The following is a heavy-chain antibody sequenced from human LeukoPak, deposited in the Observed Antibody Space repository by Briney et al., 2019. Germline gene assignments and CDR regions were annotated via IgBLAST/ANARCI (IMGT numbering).Heavy chain of an antibody. Sequence: ASVKVSCKASGYTFTGYYMHWVRQAPGQGLEWVGWINPDSGGTNYAQKFQGRITMTRDTSIRTAYMELSRLRSDDTAVYYCARVDDRGHYYDSSGPRKLFDYWGQGTLVTVSS. CDR1: GYTFTGYY. CDR3: ARVDDRGHYYDSSGPRKLFDY. V-gene: IGHV1-2*02. J-gene: IGHJ4*02. D-gene: IGHD3-22*01. CDR2: INPDSGGT.